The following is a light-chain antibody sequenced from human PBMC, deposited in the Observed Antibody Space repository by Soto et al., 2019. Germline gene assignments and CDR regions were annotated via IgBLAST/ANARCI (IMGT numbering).Light chain of an antibody. CDR2: DND. V-gene: IGLV1-44*01. J-gene: IGLJ1*01. Sequence: QSVLTQPPSASGSPGERVTISASGSSSNIGSNTVSWYQQLPGTAPKLLIYDNDERPSGVPARFSGSKSGTSASLAISGLPSEDEGDYYCATWDDSRNGYVFGPGTKVTVL. CDR1: SSNIGSNT. CDR3: ATWDDSRNGYV.